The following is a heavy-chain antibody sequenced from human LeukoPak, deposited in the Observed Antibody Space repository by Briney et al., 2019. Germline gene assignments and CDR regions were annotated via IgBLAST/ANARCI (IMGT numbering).Heavy chain of an antibody. V-gene: IGHV3-73*01. Sequence: PGGSLRLSCAASGFTFSTYGMNWVRQAPGKGLEWVGRIRSKANSYATAYAASVKGRFTISRDDSKNTAYLQMNSLKTEDTAVYYCTRLDFNYGDYGAFDYWGQGTLVTVSS. J-gene: IGHJ4*02. CDR3: TRLDFNYGDYGAFDY. CDR1: GFTFSTYG. D-gene: IGHD4-17*01. CDR2: IRSKANSYAT.